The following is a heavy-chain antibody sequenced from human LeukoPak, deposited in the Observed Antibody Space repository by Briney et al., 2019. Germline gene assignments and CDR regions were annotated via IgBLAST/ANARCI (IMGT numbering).Heavy chain of an antibody. CDR3: AREGDWSALDF. Sequence: SETLSLTCTVSGGSISSYYWSWIRQPAGKGLEWIGRIYTSGSTNYNPSLKSRVVISMDTSKNQFSLRLTSVTAADTAVYFCAREGDWSALDFWGQGTLVTVSS. D-gene: IGHD2-21*01. CDR1: GGSISSYY. V-gene: IGHV4-4*07. CDR2: IYTSGST. J-gene: IGHJ4*02.